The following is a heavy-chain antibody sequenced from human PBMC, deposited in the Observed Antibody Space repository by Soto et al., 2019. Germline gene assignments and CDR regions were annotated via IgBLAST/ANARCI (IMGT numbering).Heavy chain of an antibody. CDR2: IIPMFGTA. V-gene: IGHV1-69*13. CDR3: ARPETTGPPTGYYYGMDV. D-gene: IGHD4-4*01. Sequence: GASVKVSCKASGGTFRSSAISWVRQAPGRGLEWVGGIIPMFGTANYAQRLELRVTITADESANTVHMELIRLRPEDTAVYYCARPETTGPPTGYYYGMDVWGQGTTVTVSS. J-gene: IGHJ6*02. CDR1: GGTFRSSA.